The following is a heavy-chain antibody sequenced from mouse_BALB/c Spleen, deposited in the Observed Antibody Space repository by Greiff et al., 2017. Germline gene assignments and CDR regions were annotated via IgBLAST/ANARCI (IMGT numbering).Heavy chain of an antibody. CDR2: IDPANGNT. V-gene: IGHV14-3*02. CDR1: GFNIKDTY. Sequence: EVQLQQSGAELVRPGASVKLSCTASGFNIKDTYMHWVKQRPEQGLEWIGRIDPANGNTKYDPKFQGKATITADTSSNTAYLQLSSLTSEDTAVYYCARYDYYGSSAWFAYWGQGTLVTVSA. J-gene: IGHJ3*01. D-gene: IGHD1-1*01. CDR3: ARYDYYGSSAWFAY.